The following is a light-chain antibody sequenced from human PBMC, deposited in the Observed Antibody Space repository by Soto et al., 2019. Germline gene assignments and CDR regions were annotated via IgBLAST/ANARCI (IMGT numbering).Light chain of an antibody. Sequence: EIVLTQSPGTLSLSPGDRATLSCRASQSVSRSYLGWYQQKPGQAPRLLMYGASNRATGIPDRFSGRESGTDFTLTITTLEPEDSAVYFCQQYASSPYAFGQGTKV. CDR2: GAS. J-gene: IGKJ2*01. CDR1: QSVSRSY. CDR3: QQYASSPYA. V-gene: IGKV3-20*01.